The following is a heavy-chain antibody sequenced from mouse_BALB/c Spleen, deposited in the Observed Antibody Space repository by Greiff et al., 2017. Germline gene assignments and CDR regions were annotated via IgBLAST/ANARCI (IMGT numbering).Heavy chain of an antibody. D-gene: IGHD2-1*01. CDR1: GYSFTGYF. J-gene: IGHJ2*01. CDR3: ARMGNYYFDY. CDR2: INPYNGDT. Sequence: EVKLVESGPELVKPGASVKISCKASGYSFTGYFMNWVMQSHGKSLEWIGRINPYNGDTFYNQKFKGKATLTVDKSSSTAHMELRSLASEDSAVYYCARMGNYYFDYWGQGTTLTVSS. V-gene: IGHV1-20*02.